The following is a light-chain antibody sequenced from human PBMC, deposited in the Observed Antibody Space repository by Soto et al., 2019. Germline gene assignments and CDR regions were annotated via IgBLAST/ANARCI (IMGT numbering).Light chain of an antibody. CDR2: GFF. J-gene: IGLJ1*01. V-gene: IGLV1-40*01. Sequence: QSVLTQPPSVSGAPGQRVPISCAGSTSNLGSGYDVHWYQQLPGAAPKLLIYGFFNRPSGIPDRFSGSRSGTSASLVITGLQAEDEADYYCQSFDSSLSGYVFVTGTKVTVL. CDR1: TSNLGSGYD. CDR3: QSFDSSLSGYV.